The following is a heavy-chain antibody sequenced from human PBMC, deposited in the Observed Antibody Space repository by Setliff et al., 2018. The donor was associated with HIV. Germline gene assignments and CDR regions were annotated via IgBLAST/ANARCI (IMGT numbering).Heavy chain of an antibody. CDR2: IYASGSP. Sequence: SETLSLTCNVSGGSISSVNYYWNWIRQPAGKGLEWIGRIYASGSPTYNSSLESRVTISVDTSKNHFSLRLTSVTAADTAVYFCARAPRYYRGWYIPEYFDNWGEGTLVTVTS. CDR1: GGSISSVNYY. D-gene: IGHD6-19*01. V-gene: IGHV4-61*02. J-gene: IGHJ4*02. CDR3: ARAPRYYRGWYIPEYFDN.